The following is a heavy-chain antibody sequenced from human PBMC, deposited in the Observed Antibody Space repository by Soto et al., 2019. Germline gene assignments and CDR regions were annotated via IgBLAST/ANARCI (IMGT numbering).Heavy chain of an antibody. J-gene: IGHJ4*02. CDR3: PKDRPRRTSGYFFDY. CDR1: GFTFSTYA. V-gene: IGHV3-23*01. Sequence: EVQLLESGGRLVQPGGSLTLSCAASGFTFSTYAMAWVRQAPGKGLEWVSGVSASGLNTDYADPVKGRFYISRDNSKNTVSLHMNSLRAEDTALYYCPKDRPRRTSGYFFDYWVQGTAVTVSS. D-gene: IGHD1-1*01. CDR2: VSASGLNT.